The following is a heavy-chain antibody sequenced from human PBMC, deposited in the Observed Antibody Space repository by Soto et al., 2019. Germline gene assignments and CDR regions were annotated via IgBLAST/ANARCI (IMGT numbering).Heavy chain of an antibody. Sequence: GSLRLSCAASGFTFSVYAMTWVRQAPGKGLEWVSTISRSGGTTSYADSLRGRFSISRDNSKNTLYLQVSSLRAEDTALYYCAKGGSSSWPYFDYWGQGSLVTVSS. CDR1: GFTFSVYA. D-gene: IGHD6-13*01. CDR3: AKGGSSSWPYFDY. J-gene: IGHJ4*02. V-gene: IGHV3-23*01. CDR2: ISRSGGTT.